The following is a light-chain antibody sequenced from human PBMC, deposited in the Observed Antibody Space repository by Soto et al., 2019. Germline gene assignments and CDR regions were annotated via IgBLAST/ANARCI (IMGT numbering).Light chain of an antibody. J-gene: IGKJ1*01. CDR3: QQYNNWPWT. CDR1: QSVSSN. Sequence: EIVMTQSPATLSVSPGERATLSCRASQSVSSNLAWYQQKPGQAPRLLIYGASTRATGIPARFSGSGSGTEFTLTLSSLQSEDFAVYYWQQYNNWPWTFGQGTKVEIQ. CDR2: GAS. V-gene: IGKV3-15*01.